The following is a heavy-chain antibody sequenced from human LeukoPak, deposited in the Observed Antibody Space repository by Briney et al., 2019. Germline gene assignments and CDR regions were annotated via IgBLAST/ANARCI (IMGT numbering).Heavy chain of an antibody. D-gene: IGHD6-19*01. V-gene: IGHV3-30*02. J-gene: IGHJ5*02. Sequence: GGSLRLSCAASGLTFSSYGIHWVRQAPGKGLEWVAFIRYDGSNKYYADSVKGRFTISRDNSKNTLYLQMNSLRAEDTAVYYCAKDPSYSSGSWGQGTLVTVSS. CDR3: AKDPSYSSGS. CDR1: GLTFSSYG. CDR2: IRYDGSNK.